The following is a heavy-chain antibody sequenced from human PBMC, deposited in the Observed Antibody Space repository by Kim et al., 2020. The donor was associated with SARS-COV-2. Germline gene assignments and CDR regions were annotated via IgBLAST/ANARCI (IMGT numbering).Heavy chain of an antibody. J-gene: IGHJ4*02. V-gene: IGHV4-34*01. CDR3: ARGPTYYDFWSGYSTGYYGY. CDR2: INHSGST. D-gene: IGHD3-3*01. CDR1: GGSFSGYY. Sequence: SETLSLTCAVYGGSFSGYYWSWIRQPPGKGLEWIGEINHSGSTNYNPSLKSRVTISVDTSKNQFSLKRSSVTAADTAVYYCARGPTYYDFWSGYSTGYYGYWGQGTLVTVSS.